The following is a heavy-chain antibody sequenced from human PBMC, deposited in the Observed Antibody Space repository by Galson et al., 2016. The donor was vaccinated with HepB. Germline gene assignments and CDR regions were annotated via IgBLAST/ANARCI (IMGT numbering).Heavy chain of an antibody. Sequence: SVKVSCKASGYTFTGYYMHWVRQAPGQGLEWMGRINPNSGGTNYAQKFQGRVTMTRDTSISTTYMELSSLRSNDTAVYYCARDRLGGYDYHWGQGTLVTVSS. J-gene: IGHJ5*02. V-gene: IGHV1-2*06. CDR2: INPNSGGT. CDR1: GYTFTGYY. CDR3: ARDRLGGYDYH. D-gene: IGHD5-12*01.